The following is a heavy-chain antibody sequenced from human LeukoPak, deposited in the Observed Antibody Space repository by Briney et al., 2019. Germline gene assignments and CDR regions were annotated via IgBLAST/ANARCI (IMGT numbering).Heavy chain of an antibody. V-gene: IGHV4-61*02. CDR3: ASTGIAAAGSDY. Sequence: SETLSLTCTVSGGSISSGSYYWSWIRQPAGKELEWIGRIYTSGSTNYNPSLKSRVTISVDTSKNQFSLKLSSVTAADTAVYYCASTGIAAAGSDYWGQGTLVTVSS. CDR1: GGSISSGSYY. J-gene: IGHJ4*02. D-gene: IGHD6-13*01. CDR2: IYTSGST.